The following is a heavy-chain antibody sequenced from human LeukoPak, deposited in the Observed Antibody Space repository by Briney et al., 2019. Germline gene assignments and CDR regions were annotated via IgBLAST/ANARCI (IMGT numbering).Heavy chain of an antibody. V-gene: IGHV3-33*01. CDR3: ARDPMTEMGEYYFDY. Sequence: GGSLRLSCAASGFTFSSYGMHWVRQAPGKGLEWEAVIWYDGSNKYYADSVKGRFTISRDNSKNTLYLQMNSLRAEDTAVYYCARDPMTEMGEYYFDYWGQGTLVTVSS. CDR1: GFTFSSYG. CDR2: IWYDGSNK. D-gene: IGHD5-24*01. J-gene: IGHJ4*02.